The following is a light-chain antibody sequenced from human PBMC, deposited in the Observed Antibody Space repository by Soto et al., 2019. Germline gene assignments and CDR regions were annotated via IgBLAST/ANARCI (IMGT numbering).Light chain of an antibody. J-gene: IGLJ2*01. CDR3: QSYDSSLSGSVV. V-gene: IGLV1-40*01. Sequence: QSALTQPPSVSGAPGQRVTISCTGSSSNIGAGYDVHWYQQLPGTAPKLLIYGNSNRPSGVPDRFSGSKSGTSASLAITGLQAEDEADYYCQSYDSSLSGSVVFGGGTKLTV. CDR1: SSNIGAGYD. CDR2: GNS.